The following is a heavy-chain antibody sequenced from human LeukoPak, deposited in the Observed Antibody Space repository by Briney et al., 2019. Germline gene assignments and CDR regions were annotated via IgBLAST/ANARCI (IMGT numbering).Heavy chain of an antibody. J-gene: IGHJ6*03. V-gene: IGHV3-30*03. Sequence: TGGSLRLSCAASGFTFSSYGMHWVRQAPGKGLEWVALISYDGSNKYYADSVKGRFTIYRDNSKNTLYLQMNSLRAEATAMYYCARDQMRPYQYYMDVWGKGTTVTVSS. CDR2: ISYDGSNK. CDR1: GFTFSSYG. D-gene: IGHD2-2*01. CDR3: ARDQMRPYQYYMDV.